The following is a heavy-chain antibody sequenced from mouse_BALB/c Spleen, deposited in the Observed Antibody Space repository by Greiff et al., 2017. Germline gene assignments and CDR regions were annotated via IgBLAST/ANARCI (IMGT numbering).Heavy chain of an antibody. CDR1: GYTFTDYN. J-gene: IGHJ2*01. V-gene: IGHV1-18*01. CDR3: ARLDYDVGYFDY. Sequence: EVQVVESGPELVKPGASVKIPCKASGYTFTDYNMDWVKQSHGKSLEWIGDINPNNGGTIYNQKFKGKATLTVDKSSSTAYMELRSLTSEDTAVYYCARLDYDVGYFDYWGQGTTLTVSS. D-gene: IGHD2-4*01. CDR2: INPNNGGT.